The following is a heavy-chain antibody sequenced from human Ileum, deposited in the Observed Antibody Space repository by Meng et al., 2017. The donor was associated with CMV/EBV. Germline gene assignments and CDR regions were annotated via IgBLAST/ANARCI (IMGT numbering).Heavy chain of an antibody. CDR2: IKQDGSEK. J-gene: IGHJ1*01. Sequence: GGSLRLSCAGSGFTFSSYSMSWVRQAPGKGLEWVANIKQDGSEKYYVDSVKGRFTISRDNAKNSLYLQMNSLRAEDTAVYYCARDSDYYYDSSGYPEYFQHWGQGTLVTVSS. CDR1: GFTFSSYS. V-gene: IGHV3-7*01. D-gene: IGHD3-22*01. CDR3: ARDSDYYYDSSGYPEYFQH.